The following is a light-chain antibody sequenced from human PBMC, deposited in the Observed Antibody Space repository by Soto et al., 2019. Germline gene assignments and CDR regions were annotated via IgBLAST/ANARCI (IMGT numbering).Light chain of an antibody. Sequence: MTQSPCTLSSYTGDRVTITCRASRSVDLWLAWYQQKPGKAPKLLIYHVSTLESGVPARFSGSGSGTEFTLTISRLQPDDFAAYYCQQYDSFSPFGQGTNVDI. CDR2: HVS. V-gene: IGKV1-5*01. J-gene: IGKJ1*01. CDR1: RSVDLW. CDR3: QQYDSFSP.